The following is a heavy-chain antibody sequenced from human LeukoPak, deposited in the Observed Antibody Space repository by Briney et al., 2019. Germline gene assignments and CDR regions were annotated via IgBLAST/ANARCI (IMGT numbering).Heavy chain of an antibody. Sequence: PSGTLSLTCAVSGGSISSSNWWSWVRQPPGKGLEWIGEIYHSGNTNYNPSLKSRVTISVDKSKNQFSLKLSSVTAADTAVYYCARVAVVVAATRHYYYYYMDVWGKGTTVTVSS. V-gene: IGHV4-4*02. CDR1: GGSISSSNW. CDR2: IYHSGNT. CDR3: ARVAVVVAATRHYYYYYMDV. J-gene: IGHJ6*03. D-gene: IGHD2-15*01.